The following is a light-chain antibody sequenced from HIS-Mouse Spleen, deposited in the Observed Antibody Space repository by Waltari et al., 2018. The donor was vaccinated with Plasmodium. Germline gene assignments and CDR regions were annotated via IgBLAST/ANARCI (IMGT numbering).Light chain of an antibody. Sequence: QSALTQPRSVSGSPGQSVTISCTGTSSDVGGYYYVSWYQQHPGKTPKLMIYDGSKRPAGVPERVSGSKSGNTACLTISGLQAEDGADYYCCSYAGSYALVFGGGTKLTVL. J-gene: IGLJ2*01. V-gene: IGLV2-11*01. CDR2: DGS. CDR3: CSYAGSYALV. CDR1: SSDVGGYYY.